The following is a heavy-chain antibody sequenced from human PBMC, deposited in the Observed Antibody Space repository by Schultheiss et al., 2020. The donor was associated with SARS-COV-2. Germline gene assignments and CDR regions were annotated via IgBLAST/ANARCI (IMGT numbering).Heavy chain of an antibody. CDR3: ARGDYDFWSGYYSGVSYYGMDV. CDR2: MNPNSGNT. D-gene: IGHD3-3*01. CDR1: GYTFTSYD. V-gene: IGHV1-8*01. Sequence: ASVKVSCKASGYTFTSYDINWVRQATGQGLEWMGWMNPNSGNTGYAQKFQGRVTMTRNTSISTAYMELSSLRSEDTAVYYCARGDYDFWSGYYSGVSYYGMDVWGQGTTVTVSS. J-gene: IGHJ6*02.